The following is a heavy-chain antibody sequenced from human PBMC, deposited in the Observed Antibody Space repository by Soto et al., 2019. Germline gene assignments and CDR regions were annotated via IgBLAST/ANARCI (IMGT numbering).Heavy chain of an antibody. Sequence: QVQLVESGGGLVKPGGSLRLSCAASGFSFRNYYMTWIRQVPGHGLECISYINNRGDAIYYADSVKGRFTISRDDAKSTLVLQMDTLRAEDTAVLYCARDRAGTWTFPHTTFDPWGQGTMVTVAS. J-gene: IGHJ5*02. CDR2: INNRGDAI. V-gene: IGHV3-11*01. D-gene: IGHD1-26*01. CDR3: ARDRAGTWTFPHTTFDP. CDR1: GFSFRNYY.